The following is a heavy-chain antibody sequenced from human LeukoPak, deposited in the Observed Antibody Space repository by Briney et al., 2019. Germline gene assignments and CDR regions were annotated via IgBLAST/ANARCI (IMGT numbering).Heavy chain of an antibody. CDR1: GGSISSISYY. J-gene: IGHJ4*02. CDR3: ARNYYGSGSYYPPTPYYFDY. CDR2: IYDIGST. V-gene: IGHV4-61*05. Sequence: PSETLSLTCTVSGGSISSISYYWGWIRRPPGKGLEWIGYIYDIGSTNYNPSLKSRVTISVDTSKNQFSLKLSSVTAADTAVYYCARNYYGSGSYYPPTPYYFDYWGQGTLVTVSS. D-gene: IGHD3-10*01.